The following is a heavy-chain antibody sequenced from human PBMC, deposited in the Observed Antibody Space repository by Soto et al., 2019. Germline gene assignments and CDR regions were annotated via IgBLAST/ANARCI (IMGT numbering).Heavy chain of an antibody. D-gene: IGHD2-15*01. CDR1: GFTFSSYA. V-gene: IGHV3-30-3*01. Sequence: QVQLVESGGGVVQPGRSLGLSCAASGFTFSSYAMHWVGQAPDKGLAWVAVISYDGSNKYYADSVKGRFTISRDNSKNTLYLQMNSLRAEDTAVYYCASLGYCSGGSCSVGGWGQGTLVTVSS. CDR2: ISYDGSNK. CDR3: ASLGYCSGGSCSVGG. J-gene: IGHJ4*02.